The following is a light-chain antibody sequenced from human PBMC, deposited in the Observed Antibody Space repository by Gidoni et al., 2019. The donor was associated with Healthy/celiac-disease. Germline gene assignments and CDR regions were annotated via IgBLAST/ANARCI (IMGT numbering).Light chain of an antibody. J-gene: IGKJ3*01. CDR2: GAS. Sequence: DIVLTPSPGTLSLSPGERATLSCRASHSVSSSYLAWYQQKPGQAPRLLLYGASSRATGIPDRLSGSGSGTDFTLTISRLEPEDFAVYYCQQYGSSLFTFGPGTKVDIK. CDR1: HSVSSSY. V-gene: IGKV3-20*01. CDR3: QQYGSSLFT.